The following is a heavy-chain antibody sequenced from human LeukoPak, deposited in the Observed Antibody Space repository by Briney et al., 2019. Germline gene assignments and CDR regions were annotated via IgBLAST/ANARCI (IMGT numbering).Heavy chain of an antibody. D-gene: IGHD1-14*01. CDR1: GGSFSDYW. CDR3: ARRRKSNDN. Sequence: SETLSLTCAVYGGSFSDYWWTWIRQSPGKGLEWIGEVNHSGRTNYNPSLKSRVSISVDRSKKQFSLKLTSVTAADTAVYYCARRRKSNDNWGQGTLVTVSS. CDR2: VNHSGRT. J-gene: IGHJ4*02. V-gene: IGHV4-34*01.